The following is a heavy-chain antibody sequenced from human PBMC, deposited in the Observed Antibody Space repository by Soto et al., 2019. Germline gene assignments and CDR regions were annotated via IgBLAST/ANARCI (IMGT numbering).Heavy chain of an antibody. V-gene: IGHV3-48*01. CDR1: GFTFSTYS. Sequence: GGSLRLSCAASGFTFSTYSMNWVRQAPGKGLEWVSYISSSSSTIFYTDSVKGRFTVSRDNAKNSLYLQMNSLRAEDTAVYYCAIPTYYYDSSGPPAYRGQRTPVTVSS. CDR3: AIPTYYYDSSGPPAY. D-gene: IGHD3-22*01. J-gene: IGHJ4*02. CDR2: ISSSSSTI.